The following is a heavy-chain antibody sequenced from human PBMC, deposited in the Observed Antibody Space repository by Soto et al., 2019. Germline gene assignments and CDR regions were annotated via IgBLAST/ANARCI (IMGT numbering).Heavy chain of an antibody. D-gene: IGHD2-2*01. J-gene: IGHJ3*02. CDR1: GGTFDSNA. CDR3: AREGLTFGPGAVGGAFDI. CDR2: IIPIFGTI. V-gene: IGHV1-69*12. Sequence: QVQLVQSGTEVRKPGSSVKVSCKASGGTFDSNAISWVRLAPGQGLEWMGGIIPIFGTINNAQKFQDRVTITADESANKDSTELSSLRSKDTAIYYCAREGLTFGPGAVGGAFDIWGQGTLVTVSS.